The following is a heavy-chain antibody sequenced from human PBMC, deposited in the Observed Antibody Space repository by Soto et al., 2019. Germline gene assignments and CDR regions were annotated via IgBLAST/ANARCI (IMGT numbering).Heavy chain of an antibody. J-gene: IGHJ4*02. Sequence: SETLSLTCTVSGGSISSGGYYWSWIRQHPGKDLEWIGYIYHSGTTYYNPSLKSRVTISVDTSKNQFSLKLTSVTAADTAVYYCARAAPRYCSGGSYYAGRAYWGQGTLVTVSS. CDR1: GGSISSGGYY. CDR2: IYHSGTT. V-gene: IGHV4-31*03. D-gene: IGHD2-15*01. CDR3: ARAAPRYCSGGSYYAGRAY.